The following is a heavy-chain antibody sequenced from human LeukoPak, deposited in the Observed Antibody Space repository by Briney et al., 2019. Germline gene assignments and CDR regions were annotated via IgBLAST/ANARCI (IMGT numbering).Heavy chain of an antibody. CDR1: GYTFTSYG. V-gene: IGHV1-18*01. CDR3: AREYYYDSSEVWFDR. J-gene: IGHJ5*02. Sequence: ASVKVSCKASGYTFTSYGISWVRQAPGQGLEWMGWISAYNGNTNYAQKLQGRVTMTTDTSTSTVYMELRSLRSDDTAVYYCAREYYYDSSEVWFDRWGERTLVTDCS. CDR2: ISAYNGNT. D-gene: IGHD3-22*01.